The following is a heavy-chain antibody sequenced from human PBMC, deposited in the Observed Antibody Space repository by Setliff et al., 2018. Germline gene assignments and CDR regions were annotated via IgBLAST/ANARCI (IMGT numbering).Heavy chain of an antibody. CDR2: IYPSNSNI. J-gene: IGHJ4*02. CDR1: GYSFTDYW. Sequence: GESLKISCKSSGYSFTDYWIAWVRQMPGKGLEWMGIIYPSNSNIKYSPSFEAQITFSVDKSITTAYLQWSSLKASDTAIYYCARHRVGNSGYAIPILDFWGQGALVTVSS. CDR3: ARHRVGNSGYAIPILDF. D-gene: IGHD5-12*01. V-gene: IGHV5-51*01.